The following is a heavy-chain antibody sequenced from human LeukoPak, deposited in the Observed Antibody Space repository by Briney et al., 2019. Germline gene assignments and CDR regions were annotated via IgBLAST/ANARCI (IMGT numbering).Heavy chain of an antibody. CDR3: ARELQQLFDY. V-gene: IGHV4-61*02. J-gene: IGHJ4*02. D-gene: IGHD6-13*01. CDR2: IYTSGST. CDR1: GGSISSGSYY. Sequence: SETLSLTCTVSGGSISSGSYYWSWIRQPAGKGLEWIGRIYTSGSTNYNPSLKSRVTISVDTSKNQFPLKLSSVTAADTAVYYCARELQQLFDYWGQGTLVTVSS.